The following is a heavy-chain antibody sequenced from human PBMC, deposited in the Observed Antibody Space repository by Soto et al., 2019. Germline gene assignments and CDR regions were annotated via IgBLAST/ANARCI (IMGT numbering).Heavy chain of an antibody. J-gene: IGHJ6*02. CDR1: GGSISSSSYY. Sequence: SETLSLTCTVSGGSISSSSYYWGWIRQPPGKGLEWIGSIYYSGSTYYNPSLKSRVTISVDTSKNQFSLKLSSVTAADTAVYYCARERNYDILTGSNGPFYYYYGMDVWGQGTTVTVSS. CDR2: IYYSGST. D-gene: IGHD3-9*01. V-gene: IGHV4-39*02. CDR3: ARERNYDILTGSNGPFYYYYGMDV.